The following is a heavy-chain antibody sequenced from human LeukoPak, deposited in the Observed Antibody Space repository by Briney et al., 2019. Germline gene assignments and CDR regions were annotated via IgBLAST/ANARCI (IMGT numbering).Heavy chain of an antibody. CDR1: GYTFTSYY. CDR3: ATTHRRRYGSGSYYPRGDYYYYMDV. CDR2: FDPEDGET. J-gene: IGHJ6*03. D-gene: IGHD3-10*01. Sequence: ASVKVSCKASGYTFTSYYMHWVRQAPGKGLEWMGGFDPEDGETIYAQKFQGRVTMTEDTSTDTAYMELSSLRSEDTAVYYCATTHRRRYGSGSYYPRGDYYYYMDVWGKGTTVTISS. V-gene: IGHV1-24*01.